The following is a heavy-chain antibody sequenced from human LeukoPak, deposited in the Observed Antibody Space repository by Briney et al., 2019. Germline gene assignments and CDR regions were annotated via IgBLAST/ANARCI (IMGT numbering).Heavy chain of an antibody. D-gene: IGHD4-17*01. J-gene: IGHJ3*02. CDR1: GGSTSSAIYY. Sequence: SETLSLTCTVSGGSTSSAIYYWGWIRQPPGKGLEWIGSIHYSGSTYYNSSLKSRVTISMDTSKNQFSLKLSSVTAADTAVYYCARDPGLRLNAFDIWGQGTMVTVSS. V-gene: IGHV4-39*02. CDR3: ARDPGLRLNAFDI. CDR2: IHYSGST.